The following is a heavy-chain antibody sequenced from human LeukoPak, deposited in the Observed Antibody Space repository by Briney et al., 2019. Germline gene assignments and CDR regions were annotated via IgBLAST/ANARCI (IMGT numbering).Heavy chain of an antibody. V-gene: IGHV1-46*01. J-gene: IGHJ6*03. CDR2: INPSGGST. D-gene: IGHD3-10*01. CDR1: GYSFTSHY. Sequence: ASVKVSCKASGYSFTSHYMHWVRQAPGQGLEWLGLINPSGGSTSYAQKFQGRVTMTRDMSTSTVYMELSSLRSEDTAVYYCARDNTYYYGSGSSLFLYYYYMDVWGKGTTVTVSS. CDR3: ARDNTYYYGSGSSLFLYYYYMDV.